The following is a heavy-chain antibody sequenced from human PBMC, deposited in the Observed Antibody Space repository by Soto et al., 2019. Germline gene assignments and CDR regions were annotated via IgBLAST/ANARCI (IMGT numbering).Heavy chain of an antibody. J-gene: IGHJ3*02. CDR1: GGSISSYY. CDR3: ARNVGRGAFDI. CDR2: IYYSGST. D-gene: IGHD3-10*01. V-gene: IGHV4-59*01. Sequence: SETLSLTCTVSGGSISSYYWSWIRQPPGKGLEWIGYIYYSGSTNYNPSLKSRVTISVDTSKNQFSLKLSSVTAADTAVYYCARNVGRGAFDIWGQGTMVTVS.